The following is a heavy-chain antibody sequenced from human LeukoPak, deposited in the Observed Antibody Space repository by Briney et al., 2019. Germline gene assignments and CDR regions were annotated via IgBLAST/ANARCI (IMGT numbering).Heavy chain of an antibody. Sequence: GGSLRLSCAVSGLSFSDYFMSWIRQAPGKGLVWVSYMSHTGETIYYADSVKGRFTISRDNTNHLLYLQMNSLRADDTAVYYCAGDVGRSWAWFFDYWGQGTLVSVSS. D-gene: IGHD6-13*01. J-gene: IGHJ4*02. V-gene: IGHV3-11*01. CDR1: GLSFSDYF. CDR3: AGDVGRSWAWFFDY. CDR2: MSHTGETI.